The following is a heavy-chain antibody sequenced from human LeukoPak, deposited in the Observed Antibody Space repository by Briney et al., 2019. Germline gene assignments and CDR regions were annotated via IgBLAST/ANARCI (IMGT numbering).Heavy chain of an antibody. D-gene: IGHD1-1*01. Sequence: PGGSLRLSCAASGFTFSSYSMNWVRQPPGKGLEWIGSIYYSGSTYYNPSLKSRVTISVDTSKNQFSLKLSSVTAADTAVYFCARVSWFPGTSYYYMDVWGKGTTVTVSS. CDR1: GFTFSSYS. V-gene: IGHV4-39*07. CDR3: ARVSWFPGTSYYYMDV. J-gene: IGHJ6*03. CDR2: IYYSGST.